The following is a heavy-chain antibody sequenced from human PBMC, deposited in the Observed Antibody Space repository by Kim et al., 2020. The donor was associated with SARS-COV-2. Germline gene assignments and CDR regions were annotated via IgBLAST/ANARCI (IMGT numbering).Heavy chain of an antibody. CDR3: ARELVLGSSGWL. V-gene: IGHV4-39*07. J-gene: IGHJ4*02. Sequence: FNPALTSRVTISVDTSKNQFSLKLSSVTAADTAVYYCARELVLGSSGWLWGQGTLVTVSS. D-gene: IGHD6-19*01.